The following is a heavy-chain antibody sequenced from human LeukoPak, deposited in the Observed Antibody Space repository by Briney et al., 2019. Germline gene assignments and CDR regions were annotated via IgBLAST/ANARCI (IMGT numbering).Heavy chain of an antibody. CDR1: GFTVSAYA. J-gene: IGHJ4*02. CDR2: IYDDNT. Sequence: PGVSLRLSCAASGFTVSAYAMAWGRQAPGKGLEWVSTIYDDNTYYADSVKGRFAISTDNSKNTLYLQMNSLRVEDTAVYFCAARKVRGVWFYLDYWGQGTLVTVSS. V-gene: IGHV3-23*01. CDR3: AARKVRGVWFYLDY. D-gene: IGHD3-10*01.